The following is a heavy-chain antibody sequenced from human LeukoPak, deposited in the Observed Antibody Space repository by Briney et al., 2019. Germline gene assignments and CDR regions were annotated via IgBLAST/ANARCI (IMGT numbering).Heavy chain of an antibody. V-gene: IGHV3-23*01. Sequence: GGSLRLSCAASGFPFSTYVIIWVRQAPGKGLEWVSTISVSGGTTYYADSVRGRFIISRDNSKNTLDLQIIRLRAEDTAGYYCATTTSSGWFDFWGQGTRVTVSS. CDR2: ISVSGGTT. J-gene: IGHJ4*02. CDR1: GFPFSTYV. D-gene: IGHD6-19*01. CDR3: ATTTSSGWFDF.